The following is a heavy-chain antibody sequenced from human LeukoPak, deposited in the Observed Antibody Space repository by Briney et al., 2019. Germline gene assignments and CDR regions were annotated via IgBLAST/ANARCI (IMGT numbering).Heavy chain of an antibody. Sequence: NPSETLSLTCTVSGGSISSGSYYWSWIRQPAGKGLEWIGRIYTSGSTNYNPSLKSRVTISVDTSKNQFSLKLSSVTAADTAVYYCARAGVGYYDSSGYYRTHDAFDIWGQGTMVTVSS. J-gene: IGHJ3*02. D-gene: IGHD3-22*01. CDR3: ARAGVGYYDSSGYYRTHDAFDI. V-gene: IGHV4-61*02. CDR1: GGSISSGSYY. CDR2: IYTSGST.